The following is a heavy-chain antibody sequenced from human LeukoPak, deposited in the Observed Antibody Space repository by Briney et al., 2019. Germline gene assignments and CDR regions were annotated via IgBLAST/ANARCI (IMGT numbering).Heavy chain of an antibody. V-gene: IGHV3-11*01. CDR2: ISDTGFTT. D-gene: IGHD2-15*01. Sequence: SGGSLRLSCAASGFIINDYYMTWIRQTPEKGLEGISDISDTGFTTYYADSVRGRFTISRDNSKNTLYLQMNSLRAEDTAVYYCAKCGGGSCYSNYFDYWGQGTLVTVSS. CDR1: GFIINDYY. CDR3: AKCGGGSCYSNYFDY. J-gene: IGHJ4*02.